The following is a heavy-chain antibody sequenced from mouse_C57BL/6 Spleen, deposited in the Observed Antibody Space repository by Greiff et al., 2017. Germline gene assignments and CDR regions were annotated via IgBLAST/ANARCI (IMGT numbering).Heavy chain of an antibody. CDR2: INPYNGDT. Sequence: VQLKQSGPELVKPGDSVKISCKASGYSFTGYFMNWVMQSHGQSLAWIGRINPYNGDTFYNQKFKGKATLTVDKSSSTAHMELRSRTSEDSAVYYCARRGYSNYEGYAMDYWGQGTSVTVSS. CDR3: ARRGYSNYEGYAMDY. CDR1: GYSFTGYF. J-gene: IGHJ4*01. D-gene: IGHD2-5*01. V-gene: IGHV1-20*01.